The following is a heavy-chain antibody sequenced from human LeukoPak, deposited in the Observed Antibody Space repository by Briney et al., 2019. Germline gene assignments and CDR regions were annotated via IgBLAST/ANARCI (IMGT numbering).Heavy chain of an antibody. CDR2: IYYSGST. Sequence: PSETLSLTCTVSGVSISSYYWSWIRQPPGKGLEWIGYIYYSGSTNYNPSLKSRVTISVDTSKNQFSLKLSSVTAAATAVDCCAVLHYYDSSGYDSYWYFDLWGRGTLVTVSS. J-gene: IGHJ2*01. CDR3: AVLHYYDSSGYDSYWYFDL. D-gene: IGHD3-22*01. CDR1: GVSISSYY. V-gene: IGHV4-59*01.